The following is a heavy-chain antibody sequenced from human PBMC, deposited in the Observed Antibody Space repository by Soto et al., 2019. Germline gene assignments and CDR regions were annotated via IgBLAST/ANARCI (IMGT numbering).Heavy chain of an antibody. V-gene: IGHV4-34*01. CDR2: INHSGST. Sequence: SETLSLTCAVYGGSFSGYYWSWIRQPPGKGLEWIGEINHSGSTNYNPSLKSRVTISVDTSKNQFSLKLSSVTAADTAVYYCARAAKTDGMDVWGQGTTVTVSS. CDR1: GGSFSGYY. CDR3: ARAAKTDGMDV. J-gene: IGHJ6*02.